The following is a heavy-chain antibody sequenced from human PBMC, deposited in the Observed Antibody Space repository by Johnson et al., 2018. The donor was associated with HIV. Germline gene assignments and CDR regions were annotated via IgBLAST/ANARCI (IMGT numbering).Heavy chain of an antibody. CDR3: AMGGNYYDSRGGGAFDI. Sequence: VQLVESRGVLVQPGGSLRLSCAASGFTVSSNEMSWVRQAPGKGLEWVSRINSDGSSTSYADSVKGRFTISRDNAKNTLYLQTNSLRAEDTAVYYCAMGGNYYDSRGGGAFDIWGQGTMVTVSS. D-gene: IGHD3-22*01. CDR1: GFTVSSNE. CDR2: INSDGSST. V-gene: IGHV3-74*02. J-gene: IGHJ3*02.